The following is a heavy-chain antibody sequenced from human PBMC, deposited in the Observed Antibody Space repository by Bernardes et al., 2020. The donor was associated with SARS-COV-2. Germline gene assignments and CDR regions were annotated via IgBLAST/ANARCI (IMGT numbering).Heavy chain of an antibody. D-gene: IGHD3-10*01. V-gene: IGHV1-18*04. Sequence: ASVMVSCKASDYTFTSYGISWVRQAPGQGLEWMGWISAYNGDTNYAQKFQGRVTMTTDTSTSTAYMELRSLRSDDTAIYYCARGAYYFGSGSYSSQYYYYYYGVDVWGQGTTVIVSS. J-gene: IGHJ6*02. CDR3: ARGAYYFGSGSYSSQYYYYYYGVDV. CDR2: ISAYNGDT. CDR1: DYTFTSYG.